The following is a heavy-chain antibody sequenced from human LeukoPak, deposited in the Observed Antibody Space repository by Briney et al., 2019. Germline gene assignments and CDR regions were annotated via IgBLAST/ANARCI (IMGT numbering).Heavy chain of an antibody. CDR3: ARGWELRDFDY. J-gene: IGHJ4*02. CDR1: GYTFASYD. Sequence: ASVKVSWKASGYTFASYDINWVRQATGQGLEWMGWMNPNSGNTGYAQKFQGRVTMTRNTSISTAYMELSSLRSEDTAVHYCARGWELRDFDYWGQGTLVTVSS. V-gene: IGHV1-8*01. D-gene: IGHD1-26*01. CDR2: MNPNSGNT.